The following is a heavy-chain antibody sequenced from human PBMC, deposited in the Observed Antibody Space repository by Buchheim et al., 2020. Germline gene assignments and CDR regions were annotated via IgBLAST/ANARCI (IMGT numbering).Heavy chain of an antibody. V-gene: IGHV3-30-3*01. CDR2: ISYDGSQK. Sequence: QVQLVESGGGVVQPGRSLRVSCAASGFTFSSYAMHWVRQAPGRGLEWVAVISYDGSQKYCTDSVKGRFTISRDNSKNTLYLQMNSLRAEDTAVYHCTRSNNYGYLRGLGKDYWGQGTL. CDR1: GFTFSSYA. J-gene: IGHJ4*02. D-gene: IGHD5-18*01. CDR3: TRSNNYGYLRGLGKDY.